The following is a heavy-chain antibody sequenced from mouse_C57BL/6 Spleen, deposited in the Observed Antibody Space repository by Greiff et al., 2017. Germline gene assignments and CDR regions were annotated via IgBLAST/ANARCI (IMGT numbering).Heavy chain of an antibody. V-gene: IGHV2-6-1*01. Sequence: VKLVESGPGLVSPSQSLSITCTVSGFSLTSYGVHWVRQPPGKGLEWLVVIWSDGSTTYNSALKSRLSIIKDNSKSQVFLKMNSLQTDDTAMYYCARHEDDGYYLDYWGQGTTLTVSS. CDR1: GFSLTSYG. CDR2: IWSDGST. J-gene: IGHJ2*01. CDR3: ARHEDDGYYLDY. D-gene: IGHD2-3*01.